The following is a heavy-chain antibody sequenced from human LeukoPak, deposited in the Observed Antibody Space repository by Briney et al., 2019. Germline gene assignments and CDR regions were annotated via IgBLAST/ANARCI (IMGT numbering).Heavy chain of an antibody. D-gene: IGHD6-19*01. V-gene: IGHV4-39*07. J-gene: IGHJ4*02. CDR1: GGSISSSSYY. Sequence: SETLSLTCTVSGGSISSSSYYWGWIRQPPGKGLEWIGSIYYSGSTYYNPSLKSRVTISVDRSKNQFSLKLSSVTAADTAVYYCARGQFQETYYFDYWGQGTLVTVSS. CDR3: ARGQFQETYYFDY. CDR2: IYYSGST.